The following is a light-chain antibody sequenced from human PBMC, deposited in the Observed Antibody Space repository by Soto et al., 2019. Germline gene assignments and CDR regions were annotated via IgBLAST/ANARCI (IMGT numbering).Light chain of an antibody. CDR3: LQYNDWPFT. V-gene: IGKV3-15*01. CDR2: GAF. Sequence: EIVMTQSPATLSVSPGEGANLSCKASQSVSSKLAWYQQKPGQAPRVLIYGAFTRATGIPARFSGSGSGTEFTLTISSLQSEDFAVYYCLQYNDWPFTFGHGTKLEIK. CDR1: QSVSSK. J-gene: IGKJ2*01.